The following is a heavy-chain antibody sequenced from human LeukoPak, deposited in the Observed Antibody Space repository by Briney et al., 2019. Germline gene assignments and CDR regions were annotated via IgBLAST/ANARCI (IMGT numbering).Heavy chain of an antibody. CDR2: ISGSGRTK. CDR3: ASYIVGPTLDY. CDR1: GFSFSNYE. V-gene: IGHV3-48*03. J-gene: IGHJ4*02. Sequence: GGSLRLSCAASGFSFSNYEMNWVRQAPGRGLEWLSYISGSGRTKYYADSVKGRFTISRDNAKRPLYLQMNSLRAGDTAVYFCASYIVGPTLDYWGQGTLVTVSS. D-gene: IGHD1-26*01.